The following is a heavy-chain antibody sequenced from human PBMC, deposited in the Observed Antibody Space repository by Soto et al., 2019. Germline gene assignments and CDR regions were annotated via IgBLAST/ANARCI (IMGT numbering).Heavy chain of an antibody. J-gene: IGHJ5*01. CDR1: GGSIINYY. CDR3: ARQTTYSSSWFDF. CDR2: IYSSGSA. D-gene: IGHD6-13*01. Sequence: PSETLSLTCTVSGGSIINYYWTWIRQPAGKGLEWVGRIYSSGSASYNPSLKSRLSMSVDTSKNQFTLKLTSVTAADTALYYCARQTTYSSSWFDFWGHGTLVTSPQ. V-gene: IGHV4-4*07.